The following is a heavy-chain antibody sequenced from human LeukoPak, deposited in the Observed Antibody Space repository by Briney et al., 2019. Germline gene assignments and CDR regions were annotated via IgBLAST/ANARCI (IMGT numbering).Heavy chain of an antibody. CDR3: ASRRGGSGSYSARYFQH. CDR1: GFTFNIYW. Sequence: GSLRLSCAASGFTFNIYWMTWVRQAPGKGLECIGEINHSGSTNYNPSLKSRVTISVDTSKIQFSLKLSSVTAADTAVYYCASRRGGSGSYSARYFQHWGQGTLVTVSS. D-gene: IGHD3-10*01. V-gene: IGHV4-34*01. J-gene: IGHJ1*01. CDR2: INHSGST.